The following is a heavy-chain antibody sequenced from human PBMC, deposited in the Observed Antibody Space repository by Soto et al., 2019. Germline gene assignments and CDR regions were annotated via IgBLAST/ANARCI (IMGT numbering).Heavy chain of an antibody. J-gene: IGHJ6*02. V-gene: IGHV1-69*01. Sequence: QVQLVQSGAEVKKPGSSVKVSCKASGGTFSSYAISWVRQAPGQGLEWMGGIIPIFGTANYVQKFQGRVTITADECTSTAYMELSSLRSEDTAVYYCAREDRGGSSSGAYYYYGMDVWGQGTTVTVSS. CDR2: IIPIFGTA. D-gene: IGHD6-6*01. CDR3: AREDRGGSSSGAYYYYGMDV. CDR1: GGTFSSYA.